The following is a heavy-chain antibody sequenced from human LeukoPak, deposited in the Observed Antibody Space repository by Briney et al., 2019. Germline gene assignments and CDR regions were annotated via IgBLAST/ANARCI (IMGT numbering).Heavy chain of an antibody. V-gene: IGHV3-7*03. Sequence: GGSLRLSCAASGFTFSGNWMTWVRQAPGKGLEWVANIRQDGRDKYYVDSVKGRFTISRDNSKNSLYLQMNSLRVDDTAVYYCARAAAGPGLYGMDVWGQGTTVTVSS. CDR3: ARAAAGPGLYGMDV. CDR2: IRQDGRDK. J-gene: IGHJ6*02. D-gene: IGHD6-13*01. CDR1: GFTFSGNW.